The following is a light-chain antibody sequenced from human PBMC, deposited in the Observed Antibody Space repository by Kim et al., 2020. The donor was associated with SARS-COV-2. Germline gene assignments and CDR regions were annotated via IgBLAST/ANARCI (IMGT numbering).Light chain of an antibody. Sequence: PGQTARITSSGYKLGYKYVAWYQHEPGQSPVVVIYQDNQRPSRIPERFSCSNSGNTATLTISGTQAMDEADYYCPAWDSSTHNYVFGAGPNVTVL. V-gene: IGLV3-1*01. J-gene: IGLJ1*01. CDR1: KLGYKY. CDR3: PAWDSSTHNYV. CDR2: QDN.